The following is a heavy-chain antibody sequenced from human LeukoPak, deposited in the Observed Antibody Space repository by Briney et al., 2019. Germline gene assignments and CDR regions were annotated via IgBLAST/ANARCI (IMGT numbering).Heavy chain of an antibody. V-gene: IGHV1-2*02. D-gene: IGHD6-19*01. J-gene: IGHJ4*02. CDR2: INPNSGGT. CDR1: GYTFTSYY. CDR3: ARALIAVAGTTAGY. Sequence: GASVKVSCKASGYTFTSYYIHWVRQAPGQGLEWMGWINPNSGGTNYAQKFQGRVTMTRDTSISTAYMELSRLRSDDTAVYYCARALIAVAGTTAGYWGQGTLVTVSS.